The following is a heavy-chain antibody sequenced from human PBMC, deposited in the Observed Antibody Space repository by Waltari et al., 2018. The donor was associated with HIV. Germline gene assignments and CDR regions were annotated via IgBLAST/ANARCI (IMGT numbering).Heavy chain of an antibody. Sequence: EVQLVESGGGLIQPGGSLRLSCAPSGFTFSDYSLNWVRQAPGKGREWISFISSSGRNIYYADSVKGRFTISRDNAKNSLGLQMNSLRDEDTAVYYCARGIELWSPFDYWGQGTLVTVSS. CDR1: GFTFSDYS. J-gene: IGHJ4*02. V-gene: IGHV3-48*02. CDR3: ARGIELWSPFDY. D-gene: IGHD5-18*01. CDR2: ISSSGRNI.